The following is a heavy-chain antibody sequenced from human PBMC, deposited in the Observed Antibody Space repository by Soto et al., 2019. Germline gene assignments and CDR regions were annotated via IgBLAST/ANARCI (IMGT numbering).Heavy chain of an antibody. J-gene: IGHJ5*02. CDR2: ISYDGSNK. Sequence: PGGSLRLSCAASGFTFSSYAMHWVRQAPGKGLEWVAVISYDGSNKYYADSVKGRFTISRDNSKNTLYLQMNSLRAEDTAVYYCARAGEKRNYDWFDPWGQGTLVTVSS. D-gene: IGHD1-7*01. V-gene: IGHV3-30-3*01. CDR1: GFTFSSYA. CDR3: ARAGEKRNYDWFDP.